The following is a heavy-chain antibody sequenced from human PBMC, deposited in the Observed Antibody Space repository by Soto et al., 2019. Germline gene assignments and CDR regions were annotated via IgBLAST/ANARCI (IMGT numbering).Heavy chain of an antibody. V-gene: IGHV3-30*18. J-gene: IGHJ6*02. Sequence: GGSVRLCCVACKCAFSGDGLHLVRQAPGKGMEWVAVISYDGSNKYYADSVKGRFTISRDNSKNTLYLQMNSLRAEDTAVYYCAKGLLRGDYVPNHYYYYGMDVWGQGTTVTVSS. CDR1: KCAFSGDG. D-gene: IGHD4-17*01. CDR2: ISYDGSNK. CDR3: AKGLLRGDYVPNHYYYYGMDV.